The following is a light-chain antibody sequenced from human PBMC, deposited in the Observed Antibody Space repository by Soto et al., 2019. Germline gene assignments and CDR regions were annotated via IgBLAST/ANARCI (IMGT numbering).Light chain of an antibody. CDR3: SSFTTSSTWV. CDR1: SSDVGGYNY. J-gene: IGLJ3*02. Sequence: QSGLTQPASVSGSPGQSITISCTGTSSDVGGYNYVSWYQQYPGKAPTLMIYDVTNRPSGVSDRFSGSKSANTASLTISGLQAEDEADYYCSSFTTSSTWVFGGGTKVTVL. V-gene: IGLV2-14*03. CDR2: DVT.